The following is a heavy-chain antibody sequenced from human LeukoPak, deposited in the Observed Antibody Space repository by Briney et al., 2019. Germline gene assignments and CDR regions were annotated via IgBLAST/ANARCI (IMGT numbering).Heavy chain of an antibody. D-gene: IGHD1-26*01. CDR3: ARGVGGTFFDF. Sequence: GEYLKISCKGSGYTFSNYWIGWARQMPGKGLERMGIIYPGDSDTTYSPSFQGQVTISSDKAIDTAYLQWSSLKASDTAMYYCARGVGGTFFDFWGQGALVTVSS. CDR1: GYTFSNYW. V-gene: IGHV5-51*01. CDR2: IYPGDSDT. J-gene: IGHJ4*02.